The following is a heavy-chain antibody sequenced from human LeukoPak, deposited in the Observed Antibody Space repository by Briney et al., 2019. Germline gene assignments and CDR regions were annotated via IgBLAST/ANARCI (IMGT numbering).Heavy chain of an antibody. V-gene: IGHV4-59*08. CDR2: IYYSGST. J-gene: IGHJ4*02. CDR1: GVFISGYY. Sequence: SETLSLTCAVSGVFISGYYWSWIRQPPGKGLEWLGYIYYSGSTNYNPSLESRVTISVDTSKNQFSLKLSSVTAADTAVYYCARQGRYSYGYTGIDYWGQGTLVTVSS. CDR3: ARQGRYSYGYTGIDY. D-gene: IGHD5-18*01.